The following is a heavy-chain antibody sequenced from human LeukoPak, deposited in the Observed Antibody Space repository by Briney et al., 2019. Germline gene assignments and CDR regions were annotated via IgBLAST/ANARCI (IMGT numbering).Heavy chain of an antibody. CDR3: ARDSSSWEYYFDC. D-gene: IGHD6-13*01. CDR1: GYTFTSYG. CDR2: ISAYNDNT. V-gene: IGHV1-18*01. Sequence: GASVKVSCKASGYTFTSYGTSWVRQAPGQGLEWMGWISAYNDNTNYAQKLQGRVTMTTDTSTSTAYMELRSLRSDDTAVYYCARDSSSWEYYFDCWGQGTLVTVSS. J-gene: IGHJ4*02.